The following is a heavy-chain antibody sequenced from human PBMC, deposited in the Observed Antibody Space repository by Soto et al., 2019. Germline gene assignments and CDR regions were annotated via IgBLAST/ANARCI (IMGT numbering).Heavy chain of an antibody. CDR1: GITFSSYG. Sequence: GGSLRLSCAASGITFSSYGMHWVRQAPGKGLEWVTLISDDGSKKYYGDPVKGRFTISRDNSKNTVYLQMNSLRAEDTAVYYCAEDDYNNAGAYYWGQGTLVTVSS. CDR2: ISDDGSKK. J-gene: IGHJ4*02. D-gene: IGHD3-16*01. V-gene: IGHV3-30*18. CDR3: AEDDYNNAGAYY.